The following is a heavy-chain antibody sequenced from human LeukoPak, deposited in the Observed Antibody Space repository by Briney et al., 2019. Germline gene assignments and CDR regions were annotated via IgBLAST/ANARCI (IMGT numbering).Heavy chain of an antibody. J-gene: IGHJ4*02. CDR2: IRSKAYGGTT. V-gene: IGHV3-49*04. CDR1: GFSLSVYG. Sequence: PGGSLRLSCAASGFSLSVYGMNWVRQAPGKGLEWVGFIRSKAYGGTTEYAASVKGRFTISRDDSKSIAYLQMNSLKTEDTAVYYCTRVGPDCGGDCYPIDYWGQGTLVTVSS. CDR3: TRVGPDCGGDCYPIDY. D-gene: IGHD2-21*01.